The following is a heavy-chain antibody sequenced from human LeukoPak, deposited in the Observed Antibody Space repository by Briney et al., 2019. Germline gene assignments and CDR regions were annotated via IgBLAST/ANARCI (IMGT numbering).Heavy chain of an antibody. D-gene: IGHD4-17*01. Sequence: GGSLRLSCAASGFTFSSYEMNWVRQAPGKGLEWVSYISSSGSTIYDADSVKGRFTISRDNSKNTLYLQMNSLRAEDTAVYYCAKDGKDYGDYVFFSAFDIWGQGTMVTVSS. V-gene: IGHV3-48*03. J-gene: IGHJ3*02. CDR2: ISSSGSTI. CDR3: AKDGKDYGDYVFFSAFDI. CDR1: GFTFSSYE.